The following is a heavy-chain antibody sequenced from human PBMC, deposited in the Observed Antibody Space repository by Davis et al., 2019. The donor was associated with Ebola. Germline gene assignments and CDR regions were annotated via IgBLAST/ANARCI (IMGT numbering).Heavy chain of an antibody. Sequence: GESLKISCAASGFTFSSYSMNWVRQAPGKGLEWVSSISSSSSYIYYADSVKGRFTISRDNAKNSLYLQMNSLRAEDTAVYYCARLHYYDSSGSQGLIDYWGQGTLVTVSS. J-gene: IGHJ4*02. CDR1: GFTFSSYS. D-gene: IGHD3-22*01. V-gene: IGHV3-21*01. CDR2: ISSSSSYI. CDR3: ARLHYYDSSGSQGLIDY.